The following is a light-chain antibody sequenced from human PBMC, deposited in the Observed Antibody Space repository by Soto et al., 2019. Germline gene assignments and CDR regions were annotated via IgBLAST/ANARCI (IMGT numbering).Light chain of an antibody. CDR3: QQYNNWPHT. Sequence: EIVMTQSPATLSVSPGERATLSCRASQSVSSNLAWYQQKPGQAPRLLIYGASTRATGIPARFSGSGSGTEFTLTISSLHSEDFAVYYCQQYNNWPHTFGGGTKVEIK. V-gene: IGKV3-15*01. CDR1: QSVSSN. CDR2: GAS. J-gene: IGKJ4*01.